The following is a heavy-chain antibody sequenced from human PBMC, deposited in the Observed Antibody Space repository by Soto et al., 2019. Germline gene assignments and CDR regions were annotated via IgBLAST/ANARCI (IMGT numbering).Heavy chain of an antibody. CDR1: GGSFSGYY. Sequence: SETLSLTCAVYGGSFSGYYWSWIRQPPGKGLEWIGEINHSGSTNYNPSLKSRVTISVDTSKNQFSLKLSSVTAADTAVYYCATSHELYYYYYYGMDVWGQGTTDTVSS. CDR2: INHSGST. D-gene: IGHD1-26*01. CDR3: ATSHELYYYYYYGMDV. J-gene: IGHJ6*02. V-gene: IGHV4-34*01.